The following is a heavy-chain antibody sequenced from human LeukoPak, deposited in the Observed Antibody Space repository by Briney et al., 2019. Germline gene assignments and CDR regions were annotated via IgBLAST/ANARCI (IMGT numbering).Heavy chain of an antibody. CDR3: ATYSSGWYPYYVDY. D-gene: IGHD6-19*01. V-gene: IGHV4-59*01. J-gene: IGHJ4*02. CDR1: GASISSDY. Sequence: SETLSLTCNVSGASISSDYWSWIRQSPGKGLEWIGYIHDSGSTNYNPSLKSRVTMSVDTSKNQFSLKLSSVTAADTAVYYCATYSSGWYPYYVDYWGQGTLVTVSS. CDR2: IHDSGST.